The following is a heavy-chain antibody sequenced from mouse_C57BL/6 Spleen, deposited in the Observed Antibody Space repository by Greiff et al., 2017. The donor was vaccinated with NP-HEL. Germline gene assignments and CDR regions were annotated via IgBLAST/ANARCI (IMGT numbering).Heavy chain of an antibody. CDR3: ARRASSGYVYFAY. CDR1: GYTFTSYW. J-gene: IGHJ3*01. CDR2: IDPSDSYT. D-gene: IGHD3-2*02. V-gene: IGHV1-69*01. Sequence: QVQLQQPGAELVMPGASVKLSCKASGYTFTSYWMHWVKQRPGQGLEWIGEIDPSDSYTNYNQKFKGKSTLTVDKSSSTAYMQLSSLTSEDSAVYYCARRASSGYVYFAYWVQGTLVTVSA.